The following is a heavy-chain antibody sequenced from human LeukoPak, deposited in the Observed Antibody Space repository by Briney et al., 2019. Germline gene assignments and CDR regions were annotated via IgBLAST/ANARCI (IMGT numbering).Heavy chain of an antibody. CDR3: AKEGMIVVLITAYFQH. J-gene: IGHJ1*01. CDR1: GFTFSSYS. Sequence: PGGSPRLSCAASGFTFSSYSMNWVRQAPGKGLEWVSSISSSSSYMYYADSVKGRFTISRDNSKNTLYLQMNSLRAEDTAVYYCAKEGMIVVLITAYFQHWGQGILVTVSS. V-gene: IGHV3-21*04. CDR2: ISSSSSYM. D-gene: IGHD3-22*01.